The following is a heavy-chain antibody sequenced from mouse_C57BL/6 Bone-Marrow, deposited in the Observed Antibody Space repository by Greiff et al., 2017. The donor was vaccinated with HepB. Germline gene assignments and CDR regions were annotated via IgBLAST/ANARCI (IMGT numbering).Heavy chain of an antibody. Sequence: VQVVESGPGLVAPSQSLSITCTVSGFSLTSYGVHWVRQPPGKGLEWLVVIWSDGSTTYNSALKSRLSISKDNSKSQVFLKMNSLQTDDTAMYYCARPHYYGSSYWYFDVWGTGTTVTVSS. CDR1: GFSLTSYG. J-gene: IGHJ1*03. V-gene: IGHV2-6*03. CDR2: IWSDGST. D-gene: IGHD1-1*01. CDR3: ARPHYYGSSYWYFDV.